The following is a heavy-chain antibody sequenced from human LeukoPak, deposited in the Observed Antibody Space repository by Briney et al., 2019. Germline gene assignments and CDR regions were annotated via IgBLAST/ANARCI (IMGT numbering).Heavy chain of an antibody. CDR3: AGGSGWLIDD. D-gene: IGHD6-19*01. CDR2: IEQDGSEK. J-gene: IGHJ4*02. CDR1: GCTFSSYW. V-gene: IGHV3-7*01. Sequence: GGSLRLSCAASGCTFSSYWMSWVRQAPGKGLEWVANIEQDGSEKNYVDSVKGRFTSSRDNAENALYLQTNTLRPEHTAAYYRAGGSGWLIDDWGPGTLVTVSS.